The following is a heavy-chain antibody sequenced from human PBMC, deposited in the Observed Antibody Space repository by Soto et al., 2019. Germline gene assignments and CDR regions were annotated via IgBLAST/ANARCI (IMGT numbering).Heavy chain of an antibody. J-gene: IGHJ6*04. V-gene: IGHV1-24*01. D-gene: IGHD3-10*01. CDR2: FDPEDGET. CDR3: ARAGLIQEITMVRGVTRYYYSGMDV. Sequence: ASVKVSCKVSGYTLTELSMHWVRQAPGKGLEWMGGFDPEDGETIYAQKFQGRVTMTEDTSTDTAYMELSSLRSEDTAVHYCARAGLIQEITMVRGVTRYYYSGMDVWGKGTRVTAPS. CDR1: GYTLTELS.